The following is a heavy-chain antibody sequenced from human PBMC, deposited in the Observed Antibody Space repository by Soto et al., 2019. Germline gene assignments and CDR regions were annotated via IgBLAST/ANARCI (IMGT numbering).Heavy chain of an antibody. J-gene: IGHJ4*02. CDR2: ISGSGGST. CDR1: GFTFSSYA. Sequence: GGSLRLSCAASGFTFSSYAMSWVRQAPGKGLEWVSAISGSGGSTYYADSVKGRFTISRDNSKNTLYLQMNSLRAEDTAVYYCAKDPPSIAAAGTEPAIDYWGQGTLVTVSS. V-gene: IGHV3-23*01. CDR3: AKDPPSIAAAGTEPAIDY. D-gene: IGHD6-13*01.